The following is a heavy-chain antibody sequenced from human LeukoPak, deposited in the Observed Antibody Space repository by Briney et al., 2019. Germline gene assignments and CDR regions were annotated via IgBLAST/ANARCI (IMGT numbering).Heavy chain of an antibody. J-gene: IGHJ6*02. CDR1: GYTFTGYY. D-gene: IGHD2-2*01. CDR2: INPSSGGT. CDR3: ARAYSGAGVVPAASV. Sequence: GASVKVSCKASGYTFTGYYMHWVRQAPGQGLEWMGWINPSSGGTNYAQKFQGRVTMTRDTSISTAYMELSRLRSDDTAVYYCARAYSGAGVVPAASVWGQGTTVTVSS. V-gene: IGHV1-2*02.